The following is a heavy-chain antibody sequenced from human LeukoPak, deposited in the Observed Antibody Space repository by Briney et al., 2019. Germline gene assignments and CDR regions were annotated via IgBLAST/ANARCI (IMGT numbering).Heavy chain of an antibody. CDR1: GGTFSSYA. CDR3: AREGVFGEDWFDP. J-gene: IGHJ5*02. CDR2: IIPIFGTA. Sequence: ASVKVSYKASGGTFSSYAISWVRQAPGQGLEWMGGIIPIFGTANYAQKFQGRVTITADESTSTAYMELSSLRSEDTAVYYCAREGVFGEDWFDPWGQGTLVTVSS. V-gene: IGHV1-69*13. D-gene: IGHD2-21*01.